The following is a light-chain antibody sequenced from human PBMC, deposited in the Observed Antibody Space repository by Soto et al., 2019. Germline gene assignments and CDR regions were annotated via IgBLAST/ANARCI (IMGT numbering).Light chain of an antibody. V-gene: IGKV1-5*01. CDR2: DAS. CDR1: QSISSW. J-gene: IGKJ4*01. Sequence: DIQMTQSPSTLSASVGDRVTSTCRASQSISSWLAWYQQKPGKAPKLLIYDASSLESGVPSRFSDSGSGTEFTLTISSLQPDDFATYYCQQYNSYSPLTFGGGTKVDI. CDR3: QQYNSYSPLT.